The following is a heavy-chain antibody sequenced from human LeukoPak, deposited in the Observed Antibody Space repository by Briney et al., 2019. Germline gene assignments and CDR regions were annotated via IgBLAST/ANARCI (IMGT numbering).Heavy chain of an antibody. CDR2: IYDSGIT. J-gene: IGHJ5*02. CDR3: ARPGSSGWYTGNWFDP. D-gene: IGHD6-19*01. V-gene: IGHV4-39*01. CDR1: GGSITRSNFY. Sequence: PSETLSLTCNVTGGSITRSNFYWGWIRQPPGKGLEWIGSIYDSGITYYNPSLKSRVIISVDTSKNQFSLKLSSVTAADTAVYYCARPGSSGWYTGNWFDPWGQGTLVTVSS.